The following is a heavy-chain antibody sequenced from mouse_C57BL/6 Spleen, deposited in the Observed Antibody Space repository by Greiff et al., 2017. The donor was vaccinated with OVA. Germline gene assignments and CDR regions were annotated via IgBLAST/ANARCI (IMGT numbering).Heavy chain of an antibody. D-gene: IGHD2-4*01. CDR3: ARGQDYDVLDY. CDR1: GYTFTSYW. V-gene: IGHV1-59*01. CDR2: IDPSDSYT. Sequence: QVQLQQPGAELVRPGTSVKLSCKASGYTFTSYWMHWVKQRPGQGLEWIGVIDPSDSYTNYNQKFKGKATLTVDTSSSTAYMQLSSLTSEDSAVYYCARGQDYDVLDYWGQGTTLTVSS. J-gene: IGHJ2*01.